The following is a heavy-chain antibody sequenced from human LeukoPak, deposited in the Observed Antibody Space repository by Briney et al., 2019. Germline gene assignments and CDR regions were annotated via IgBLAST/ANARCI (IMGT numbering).Heavy chain of an antibody. J-gene: IGHJ5*02. CDR2: ISSSSSTI. CDR1: GFTISSYS. CDR3: ARTIGYCSSTSCYRGWFDP. D-gene: IGHD2-2*01. V-gene: IGHV3-48*01. Sequence: GGSLRLSCAASGFTISSYSMNWVRQAPGKGLEWVSYISSSSSTIYYADSVKGRFTISRDNAKNSLYLQMNSLRAEDTAVYYCARTIGYCSSTSCYRGWFDPWGQGTLVTVSS.